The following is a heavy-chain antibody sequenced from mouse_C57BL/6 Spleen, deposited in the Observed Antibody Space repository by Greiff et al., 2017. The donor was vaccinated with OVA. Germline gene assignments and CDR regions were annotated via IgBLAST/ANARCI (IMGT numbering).Heavy chain of an antibody. J-gene: IGHJ4*01. CDR3: ARHKGYYAMDY. Sequence: EVNVVESGGGLVKPGGSLKLSCAASGFTFSSYTMSWVRQTPEKRLEWVATISGGGGNTYYPDSVKGRFTISRDNAKNTLYLQMSSLRSEDTALYYCARHKGYYAMDYWGQGTSVTVSS. V-gene: IGHV5-9*01. CDR2: ISGGGGNT. CDR1: GFTFSSYT.